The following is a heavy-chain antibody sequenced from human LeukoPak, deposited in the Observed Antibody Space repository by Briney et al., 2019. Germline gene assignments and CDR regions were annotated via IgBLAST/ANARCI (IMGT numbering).Heavy chain of an antibody. Sequence: ASVKVSCKASGYTFTSCAINWVRQATGQGLEWMGWMNPNSGNTGYGQSFQGRITMTRDISIGTAYMELSNLTSEDTAIYYCTRGSGGRRDNWGQGTLVTVSA. V-gene: IGHV1-8*01. CDR1: GYTFTSCA. D-gene: IGHD4-23*01. J-gene: IGHJ4*02. CDR3: TRGSGGRRDN. CDR2: MNPNSGNT.